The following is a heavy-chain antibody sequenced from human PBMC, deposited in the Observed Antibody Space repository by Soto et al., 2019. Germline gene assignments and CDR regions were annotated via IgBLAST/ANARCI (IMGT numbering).Heavy chain of an antibody. J-gene: IGHJ4*02. D-gene: IGHD1-26*01. CDR3: ARGLISGSHYSGGWYYFDS. Sequence: PSETLSLTCDVYGGSFIEYIWTWIRQTPGKGLQWIGQINHSGSANYNPSLKSRVTISVHTSSSQFSLELSSVTAADTAVYYCARGLISGSHYSGGWYYFDSWGQGTQVTVS. CDR1: GGSFIEYI. CDR2: INHSGSA. V-gene: IGHV4-34*01.